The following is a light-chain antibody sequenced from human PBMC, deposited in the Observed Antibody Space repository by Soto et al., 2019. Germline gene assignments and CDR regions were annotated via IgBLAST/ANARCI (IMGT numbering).Light chain of an antibody. CDR1: QSVSSY. J-gene: IGKJ1*01. Sequence: EIVLTQSPATVSFSPGERSTLSCGASQSVSSYLAWYQQKPGQAPRLLMYEASNRATGIPARFSGSGSGTDFTLTITRLEPEDFAMYYCQRYDSFRTFGQGTKVDIK. CDR2: EAS. V-gene: IGKV3-11*01. CDR3: QRYDSFRT.